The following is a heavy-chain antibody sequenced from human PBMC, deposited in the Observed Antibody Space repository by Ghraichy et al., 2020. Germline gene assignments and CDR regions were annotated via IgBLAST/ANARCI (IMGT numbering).Heavy chain of an antibody. CDR3: AREGQFYYESSGYYPFDY. CDR2: INPSGGST. CDR1: GYIFTSYY. D-gene: IGHD3-22*01. J-gene: IGHJ4*02. Sequence: ASVKVSCKASGYIFTSYYMHWVRQAPGQGLEWMGIINPSGGSTRYAQKFQGRVTMTRDTSTSTVYMGLSSLRSEDTAVYYCAREGQFYYESSGYYPFDYWGQGTLFIVSS. V-gene: IGHV1-46*01.